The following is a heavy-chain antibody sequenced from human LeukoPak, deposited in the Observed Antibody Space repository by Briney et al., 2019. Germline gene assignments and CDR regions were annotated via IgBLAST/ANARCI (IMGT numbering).Heavy chain of an antibody. D-gene: IGHD3-10*01. J-gene: IGHJ4*02. CDR1: GGSISSGDYY. Sequence: NPSETLSLTCTVSGGSISSGDYYWSWIRQPPGKGLEWIGYIYYSGSTYYNPSLKSRVTISVDTSKNQFSLKLSSVTAADTAVYYCARDSTPNYYGSGSFYYWGQGTLVTVSS. CDR2: IYYSGST. CDR3: ARDSTPNYYGSGSFYY. V-gene: IGHV4-30-4*01.